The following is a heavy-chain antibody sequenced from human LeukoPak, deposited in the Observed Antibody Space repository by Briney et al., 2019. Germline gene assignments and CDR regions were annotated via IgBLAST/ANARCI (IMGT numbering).Heavy chain of an antibody. CDR1: GYTFTSYY. Sequence: ASVKVSCKPSGYTFTSYYMHWVREAPGQELEWMGIINPSGGSTSYAQKFQGRVAMTRDTSTSTVYMELSSLRSEDTAVYYCARDGVSSGDYDLDYFDYWGQGTLVTVSS. J-gene: IGHJ4*02. CDR2: INPSGGST. CDR3: ARDGVSSGDYDLDYFDY. D-gene: IGHD4-17*01. V-gene: IGHV1-46*01.